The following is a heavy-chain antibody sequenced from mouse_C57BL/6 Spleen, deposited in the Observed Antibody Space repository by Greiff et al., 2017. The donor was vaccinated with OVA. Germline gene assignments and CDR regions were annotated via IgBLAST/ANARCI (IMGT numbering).Heavy chain of an antibody. Sequence: EVMLVESGEGLVKPGGSLKLSCAASGFTFSSYAMSWVRQTPEKRLEWVAYISSGGDYIYYADTVKGRVTISRDNARNTLYLQMSSLKSEDTAMYYCTRIYYDYDGAMDYWGQGTSVTVSS. D-gene: IGHD2-4*01. J-gene: IGHJ4*01. CDR2: ISSGGDYI. CDR3: TRIYYDYDGAMDY. V-gene: IGHV5-9-1*02. CDR1: GFTFSSYA.